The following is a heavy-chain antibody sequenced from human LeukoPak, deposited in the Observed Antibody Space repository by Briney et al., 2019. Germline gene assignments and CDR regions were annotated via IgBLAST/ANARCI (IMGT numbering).Heavy chain of an antibody. D-gene: IGHD4-17*01. CDR1: GYTFTGYY. Sequence: ASVKVSCKASGYTFTGYYMHWVRQAPGQGLEWMGWINPNSGGTNYAQKFQGRVTMTRDTSISTAYMELSRLRSDDTAVYYCAREGDYGDSYDAFDISGQGTMVTVSS. J-gene: IGHJ3*02. V-gene: IGHV1-2*02. CDR2: INPNSGGT. CDR3: AREGDYGDSYDAFDI.